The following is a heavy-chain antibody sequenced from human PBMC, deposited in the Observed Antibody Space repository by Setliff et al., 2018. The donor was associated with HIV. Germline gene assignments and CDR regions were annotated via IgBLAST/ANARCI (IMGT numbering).Heavy chain of an antibody. V-gene: IGHV4-61*02. CDR2: IYTSGTT. CDR3: ALTGHRLLRGYMDV. J-gene: IGHJ6*03. D-gene: IGHD6-25*01. Sequence: SETLSLTCTVSGDSISSGSYYWSWIRQPAGKGLEWIGRIYTSGTTNYNPSLKSRVTMSLDTSKKHFSLNLKSVTAADTAVYYCALTGHRLLRGYMDVWGKGTTVTVSS. CDR1: GDSISSGSYY.